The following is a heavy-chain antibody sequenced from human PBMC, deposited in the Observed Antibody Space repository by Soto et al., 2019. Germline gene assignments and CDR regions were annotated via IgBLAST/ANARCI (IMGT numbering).Heavy chain of an antibody. CDR1: GYTFTNYG. D-gene: IGHD6-6*01. J-gene: IGHJ6*03. CDR2: ISAYNGDT. CDR3: ASVRQLVGYFYYYMDV. Sequence: QVQLLQSGAEVKKPGASVKVSCKASGYTFTNYGITWVRQAPGQGLEWMGWISAYNGDTHYTQILQGRVTMTTDTSKSTAYMELRGLRSDDTAVYYCASVRQLVGYFYYYMDVWGKGTTVTVSS. V-gene: IGHV1-18*01.